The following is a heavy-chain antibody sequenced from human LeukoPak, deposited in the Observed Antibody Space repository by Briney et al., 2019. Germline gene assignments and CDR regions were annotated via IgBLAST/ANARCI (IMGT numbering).Heavy chain of an antibody. CDR1: GGTFSSYA. J-gene: IGHJ4*02. CDR3: ASSSGYDRELDY. V-gene: IGHV1-69*05. CDR2: IIPIFGTA. D-gene: IGHD5-12*01. Sequence: SVKVSCKASGGTFSSYAISWVRQAPGQGLEWMGGIIPIFGTANYAQKFQGRVTITTDESTSTAYMELSSLRSEDTAVYYCASSSGYDRELDYWGQGTLVTVSS.